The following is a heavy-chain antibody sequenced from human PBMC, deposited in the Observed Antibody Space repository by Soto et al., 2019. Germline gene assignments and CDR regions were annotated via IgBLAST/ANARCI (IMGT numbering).Heavy chain of an antibody. CDR2: ISYDANNK. CDR3: ARAGCDGGSCYTLVGLRYGMDV. Sequence: QVPLVESGGGVVQPGRSLRLSCAASGFTVSSYAMYWFRQAPGKGLEWVAGISYDANNKAYADSVKGRFTISRDNSKNTLYLQMNSLRTADMAVYYCARAGCDGGSCYTLVGLRYGMDVWGQGTTVTVSS. J-gene: IGHJ6*02. D-gene: IGHD2-15*01. V-gene: IGHV3-30-3*01. CDR1: GFTVSSYA.